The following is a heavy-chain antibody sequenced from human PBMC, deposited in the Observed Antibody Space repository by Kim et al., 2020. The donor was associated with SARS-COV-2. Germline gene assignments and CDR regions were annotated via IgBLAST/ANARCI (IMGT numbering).Heavy chain of an antibody. J-gene: IGHJ3*02. CDR3: ARGSSGYPDAFDI. Sequence: SETLSLTCSVSGGSISSSGYYWGWIRQPPGKGLEWIGSIYYNGSTYYNPSLKSRVTISVDTSKNQLSLKLSSVTAADTAVYYCARGSSGYPDAFDICGQG. D-gene: IGHD3-22*01. CDR2: IYYNGST. V-gene: IGHV4-39*01. CDR1: GGSISSSGYY.